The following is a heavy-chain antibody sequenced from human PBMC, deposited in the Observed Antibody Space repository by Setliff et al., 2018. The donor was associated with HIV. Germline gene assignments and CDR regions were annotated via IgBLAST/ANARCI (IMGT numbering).Heavy chain of an antibody. D-gene: IGHD3-10*01. CDR3: VRVHWFDP. CDR2: INHRGIT. CDR1: GYSISGDYY. V-gene: IGHV4-38-2*01. J-gene: IGHJ5*02. Sequence: ASETLSLTCFVSGYSISGDYYWGWIRQPPGKGLEWIGSINHRGITYYNPSLKSRVTISVDTSNNQFSLYLNSVTAADTAVYYCVRVHWFDPWGQGTLVTVSS.